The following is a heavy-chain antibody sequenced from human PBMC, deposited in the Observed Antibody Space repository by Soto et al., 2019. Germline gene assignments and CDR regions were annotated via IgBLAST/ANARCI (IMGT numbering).Heavy chain of an antibody. V-gene: IGHV1-69*13. CDR3: VREDLAYCGGDCYYYYYGMDV. J-gene: IGHJ6*02. CDR2: IIPIFGTA. CDR1: GGTFSSYA. D-gene: IGHD2-21*01. Sequence: SVKVSCKASGGTFSSYAISWVRQAPGQGLEWMGGIIPIFGTANYAQKFQGRVTITADDSTSKAYMELSSLRFEDTAVYSCVREDLAYCGGDCYYYYYGMDVWGQGTRVTVSS.